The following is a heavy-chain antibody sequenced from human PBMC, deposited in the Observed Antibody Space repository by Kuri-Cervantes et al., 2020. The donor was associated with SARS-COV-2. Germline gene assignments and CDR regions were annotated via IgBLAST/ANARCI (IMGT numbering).Heavy chain of an antibody. CDR3: ARSGGSSWYRGNNWFDP. CDR1: GYTFTSYY. J-gene: IGHJ5*02. V-gene: IGHV1-18*04. Sequence: ASVKVSCKASGYTFTSYYMHWVRQAPGQGLEWMGWISAYNGNTNYAQKLQGRVTMTTDTSTSTAYMELRSLRSDDTAVYYCARSGGSSWYRGNNWFDPWGQGTLVTVSS. D-gene: IGHD6-13*01. CDR2: ISAYNGNT.